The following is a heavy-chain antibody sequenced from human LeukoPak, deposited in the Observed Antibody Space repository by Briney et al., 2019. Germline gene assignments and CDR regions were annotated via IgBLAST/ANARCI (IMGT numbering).Heavy chain of an antibody. CDR3: VRDSPRSGFKVDFDC. CDR2: IVNDGSGA. Sequence: GGSLRLSCAASGFTFSSHWMHWVRQAPGKGLVWISRIVNDGSGATYVDSVKGRFTTSRDNAKNTLYLQMNSLRAEDTAVYYCVRDSPRSGFKVDFDCWGQGTLVTVSS. J-gene: IGHJ4*02. V-gene: IGHV3-74*01. D-gene: IGHD2-15*01. CDR1: GFTFSSHW.